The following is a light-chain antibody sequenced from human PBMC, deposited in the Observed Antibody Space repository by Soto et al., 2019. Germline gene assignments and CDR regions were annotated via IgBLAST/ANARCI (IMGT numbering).Light chain of an antibody. V-gene: IGKV3-20*01. Sequence: EIVLTQSPGTLSLSPGERATLSCRASQSITSNYLAWYQQKPGQAPRLLIYGPSSRAIGIPHRFSGSGSGTDFTLTISRLEPEDFAVYYCQHYGSSPFTFGGGTKVDNK. CDR1: QSITSNY. J-gene: IGKJ4*01. CDR2: GPS. CDR3: QHYGSSPFT.